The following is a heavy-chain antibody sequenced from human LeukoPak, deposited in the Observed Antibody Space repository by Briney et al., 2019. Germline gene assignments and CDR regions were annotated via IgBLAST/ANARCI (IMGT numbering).Heavy chain of an antibody. D-gene: IGHD5-12*01. CDR3: ARGFKKGSIVATIPDAFDI. J-gene: IGHJ3*02. V-gene: IGHV4-59*01. CDR2: IYYSGST. CDR1: GGSISSYY. Sequence: SETLSLTCTVSGGSISSYYWSWIRQPPGKGLEWIGYIYYSGSTNYNPSLKSRVTISVDTSKNQFSLKLSSVTAADTAVYYCARGFKKGSIVATIPDAFDIWGQGTMVTVSS.